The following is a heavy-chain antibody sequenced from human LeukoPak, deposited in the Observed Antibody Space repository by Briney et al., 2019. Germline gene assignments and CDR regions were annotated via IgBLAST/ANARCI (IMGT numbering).Heavy chain of an antibody. CDR1: GYTFTSYG. Sequence: ASVKVSFKASGYTFTSYGISWVRQAPGQGLEWMGWISAYNGNTNYAQKLQGRVTMTTDTSTSTAYMELRSLRSDDTAVYYCARVRSEAVAGMWGKKTYYFDYWGQGTLVTVSS. V-gene: IGHV1-18*01. D-gene: IGHD6-19*01. CDR3: ARVRSEAVAGMWGKKTYYFDY. J-gene: IGHJ4*02. CDR2: ISAYNGNT.